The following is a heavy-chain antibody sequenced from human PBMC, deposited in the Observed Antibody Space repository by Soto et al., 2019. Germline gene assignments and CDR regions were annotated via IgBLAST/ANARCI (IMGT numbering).Heavy chain of an antibody. V-gene: IGHV4-30-4*01. Sequence: PSETLSLTCTVSGGSVSSGDYFWIWIRQPPGKGLEWIGYIYDSGSSYYSPSLKSRVTMSVDTSKNQFSLKLRSVTAADTAMYYCAREKGYISGPKNFDSWGQGTLVTVSS. D-gene: IGHD5-12*01. J-gene: IGHJ4*02. CDR3: AREKGYISGPKNFDS. CDR1: GGSVSSGDYF. CDR2: IYDSGSS.